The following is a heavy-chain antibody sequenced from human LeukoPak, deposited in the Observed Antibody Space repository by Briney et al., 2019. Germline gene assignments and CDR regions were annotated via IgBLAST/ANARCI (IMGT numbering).Heavy chain of an antibody. CDR3: ARSAKGLGVPAAMYAFDI. D-gene: IGHD2-2*01. J-gene: IGHJ3*02. CDR1: GFTFSSYA. V-gene: IGHV3-30-3*01. CDR2: ISYDGSNK. Sequence: PGRSLRLSCAASGFTFSSYAMHWVRQAPGKGLEWVAVISYDGSNKYYADSVKGRFTISRDNSKNTLYLQMNSLRAEDTAVYYCARSAKGLGVPAAMYAFDIWGQGTMVTVSS.